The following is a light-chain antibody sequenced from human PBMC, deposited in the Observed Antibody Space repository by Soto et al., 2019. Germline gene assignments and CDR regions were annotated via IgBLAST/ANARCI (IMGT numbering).Light chain of an antibody. CDR1: ESISSK. V-gene: IGKV3D-15*01. CDR2: GAS. Sequence: EIVMTQSPGTLSVSPGERATLSCRASESISSKLAWYQQKPGQAPRLLKYGASTRATGIPARFSGSGSGTEFTLTISSLQSEDFAVYYCLQYNNWWTFGQGTKVDIK. J-gene: IGKJ1*01. CDR3: LQYNNWWT.